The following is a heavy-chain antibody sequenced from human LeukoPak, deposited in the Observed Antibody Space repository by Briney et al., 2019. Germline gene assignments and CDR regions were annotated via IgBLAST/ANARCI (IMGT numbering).Heavy chain of an antibody. Sequence: PGGSLRLSCASSGFTFSSYAMSWVRQAPGKGLEWVSAISGSGGSTYYADSVKGRFTISRDNSKNTLYLQMNSLRAEDTAVYYCAKWELGIDQYFDYWGQGTLVTVSS. CDR2: ISGSGGST. CDR3: AKWELGIDQYFDY. V-gene: IGHV3-23*01. J-gene: IGHJ4*02. D-gene: IGHD7-27*01. CDR1: GFTFSSYA.